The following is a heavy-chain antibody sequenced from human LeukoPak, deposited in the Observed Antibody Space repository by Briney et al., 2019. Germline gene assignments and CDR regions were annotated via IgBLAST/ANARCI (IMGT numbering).Heavy chain of an antibody. V-gene: IGHV3-30*02. CDR3: AKDTLRAPYSGSYQGYYFDY. CDR2: IRYDGSNK. D-gene: IGHD1-26*01. J-gene: IGHJ4*02. CDR1: GFTFSSYG. Sequence: GGSLRLSCAASGFTFSSYGMHWVRQAPGKGLEWVAFIRYDGSNKYYADSVKGRFTISRDNSKNTLYLQMNSLRAEDTAVYYCAKDTLRAPYSGSYQGYYFDYWGQGTLVAVSS.